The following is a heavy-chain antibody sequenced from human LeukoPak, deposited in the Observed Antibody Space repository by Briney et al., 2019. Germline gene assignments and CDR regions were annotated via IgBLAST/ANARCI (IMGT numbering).Heavy chain of an antibody. CDR3: ARDLFILRVNLDWFDP. CDR1: GGSISSGSYY. Sequence: SETLSLTCTVSGGSISSGSYYWGWIRQPPGKGLEWIGSIYYSGSTYYNPSLKSRVTISVDTSKNQFSLKLTSETAADTAVYYCARDLFILRVNLDWFDPWGQGTLVTLSS. V-gene: IGHV4-39*07. J-gene: IGHJ5*02. CDR2: IYYSGST. D-gene: IGHD3-10*01.